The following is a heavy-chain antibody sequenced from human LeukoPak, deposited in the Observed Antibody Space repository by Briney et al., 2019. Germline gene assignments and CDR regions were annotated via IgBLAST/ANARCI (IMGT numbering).Heavy chain of an antibody. Sequence: SETLSLTCTVSGGSISRHYWTWIRQSPVKGLEWIGDISNSGSTSYNPSLKSRVTISVDTSKNQFSLKLSSVTAADTAVYYCARLGPPSGSSWYFDLWGRGTLVTVS. D-gene: IGHD6-6*01. CDR2: ISNSGST. CDR1: GGSISRHY. J-gene: IGHJ2*01. CDR3: ARLGPPSGSSWYFDL. V-gene: IGHV4-4*08.